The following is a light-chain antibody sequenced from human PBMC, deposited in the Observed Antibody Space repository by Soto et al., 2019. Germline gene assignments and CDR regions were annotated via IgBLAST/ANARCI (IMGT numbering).Light chain of an antibody. J-gene: IGKJ1*01. V-gene: IGKV3-15*01. CDR2: DAS. Sequence: DIVMTQSPAILSVSPGEGATLSCRASQSVVNDLAWYQQKPGQAPRLLIYDASTRATDIPARFRGSGSGTDFTLTISSLQSEDFAVYYCQQYYRWPETFGQGTKVDIK. CDR3: QQYYRWPET. CDR1: QSVVND.